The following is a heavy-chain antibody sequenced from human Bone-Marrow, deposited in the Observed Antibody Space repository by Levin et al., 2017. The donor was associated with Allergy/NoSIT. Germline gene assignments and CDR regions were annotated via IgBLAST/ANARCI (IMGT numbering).Heavy chain of an antibody. J-gene: IGHJ6*02. CDR1: GFTFSSYA. CDR3: AKDLVVESSSLDGMDV. Sequence: GESLKISCAASGFTFSSYAMSWVRQAPGKGLEWVSAISGSGGSTYYADSVKGRFTISRDNSKNTLYLQMNSLRAEDTAVYYCAKDLVVESSSLDGMDVWGQGTTVTVSS. CDR2: ISGSGGST. V-gene: IGHV3-23*01. D-gene: IGHD6-13*01.